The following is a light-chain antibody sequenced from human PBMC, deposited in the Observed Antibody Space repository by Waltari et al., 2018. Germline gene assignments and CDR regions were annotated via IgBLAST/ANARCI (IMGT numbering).Light chain of an antibody. CDR3: QHYVRLPAT. V-gene: IGKV3-20*01. CDR2: GAS. Sequence: EMVLRQSPGTPSLSPGERATLSCRASQSVSRTLAWYQQKPGQAPKLLIYGASIRATGIPDRFTGSGSGTDFSLTISSLEPEDFAIYFCQHYVRLPATFGQGTKVEIK. CDR1: QSVSRT. J-gene: IGKJ1*01.